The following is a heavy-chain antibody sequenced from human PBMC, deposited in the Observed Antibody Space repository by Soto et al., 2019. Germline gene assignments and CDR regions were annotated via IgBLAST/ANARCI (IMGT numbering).Heavy chain of an antibody. CDR2: INPNSGGT. D-gene: IGHD6-13*01. CDR3: AREGYSSTYNWFDP. V-gene: IGHV1-2*02. Sequence: ASVKVSCKASGYTFTGYYMHWVRQAPGQGLEWMGWINPNSGGTNYAQEFQGRVTMTRDTSISTAYMELSRLRSDDTAVYYCAREGYSSTYNWFDPWGQGTLVTVSS. CDR1: GYTFTGYY. J-gene: IGHJ5*02.